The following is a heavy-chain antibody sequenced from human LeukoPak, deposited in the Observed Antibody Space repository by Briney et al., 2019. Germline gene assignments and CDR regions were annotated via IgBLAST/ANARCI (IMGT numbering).Heavy chain of an antibody. V-gene: IGHV3-23*01. CDR2: ISGSGDST. J-gene: IGHJ4*02. Sequence: RTGGSLRLSCAASGFTFSSYAMSWVRQAPEKGLEWVSTISGSGDSTYYANSVKGRFTISRDNSKNTLYLQMNSLRAEDTAVYYCAKGGEIVVVIKFDYWGQGTLVTVSS. CDR1: GFTFSSYA. CDR3: AKGGEIVVVIKFDY. D-gene: IGHD3-22*01.